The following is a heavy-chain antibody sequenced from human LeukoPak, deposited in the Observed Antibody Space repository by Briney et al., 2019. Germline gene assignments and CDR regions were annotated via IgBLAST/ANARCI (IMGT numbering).Heavy chain of an antibody. CDR1: GGSFSGYY. Sequence: SETLSLTCAVYGGSFSGYYWSWIRQPPGKGLEWIGEINHSGSTNYNPSLKSRVTISVDTSKNQFSLKLSSVTAADTAVYYCARGQGYYDSSGYYSDYWGQGTLDTVSS. CDR3: ARGQGYYDSSGYYSDY. J-gene: IGHJ4*02. D-gene: IGHD3-22*01. V-gene: IGHV4-34*01. CDR2: INHSGST.